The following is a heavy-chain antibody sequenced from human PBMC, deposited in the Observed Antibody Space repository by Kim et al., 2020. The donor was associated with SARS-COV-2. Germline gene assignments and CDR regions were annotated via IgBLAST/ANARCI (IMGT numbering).Heavy chain of an antibody. D-gene: IGHD1-1*01. J-gene: IGHJ6*02. V-gene: IGHV3-74*01. CDR1: GFTLSGHW. CDR3: ARGTVHSGMDV. CDR2: MSSDGSTT. Sequence: GGSLRLSCAASGFTLSGHWMNWVRQAPGKGLLWVSRMSSDGSTTHYAYSVKGRFVISRDNAKNTLYLQMNSLSAEDTAVYYCARGTVHSGMDVWGQGTTVTVSS.